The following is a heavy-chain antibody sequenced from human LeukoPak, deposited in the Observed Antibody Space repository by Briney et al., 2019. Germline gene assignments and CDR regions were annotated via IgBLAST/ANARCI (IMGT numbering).Heavy chain of an antibody. CDR2: FSGSGGST. Sequence: GGSLRLSCAASGFTFSSYAMSWVRQAPGKGLEWVSVFSGSGGSTYYADSVKGRCTISRDNSKNTLYLQMNSLRAEDTAVYYCAKVLRGLQFDYWGQGTLVTVSS. CDR3: AKVLRGLQFDY. D-gene: IGHD5-24*01. V-gene: IGHV3-23*01. CDR1: GFTFSSYA. J-gene: IGHJ4*02.